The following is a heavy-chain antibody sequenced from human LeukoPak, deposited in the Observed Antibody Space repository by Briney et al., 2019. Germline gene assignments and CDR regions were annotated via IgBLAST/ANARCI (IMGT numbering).Heavy chain of an antibody. D-gene: IGHD6-19*01. V-gene: IGHV4-61*02. Sequence: PSQTLSLTCTVSGGSISSGSYYWSWIRQPAGKGLEWIGRIYTSGSTNYNPSLKSRVTISVDTSKNQFSLKLSSVTTADTAVYYCARCGGWYVGWFDPWGQGTLVTVSS. CDR3: ARCGGWYVGWFDP. CDR2: IYTSGST. CDR1: GGSISSGSYY. J-gene: IGHJ5*02.